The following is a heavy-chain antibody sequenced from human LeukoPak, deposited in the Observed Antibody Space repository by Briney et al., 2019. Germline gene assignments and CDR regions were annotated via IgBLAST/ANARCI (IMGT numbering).Heavy chain of an antibody. Sequence: PGGSLRLSCVASGFTFSSYWMSWVRQAPGKGLEWVANIKEDGSQKYYVDSVKGRFTISRDNARNSLFLQMNSLRAEDTAVYYCAREDGYCSGGNCYSYFVSWGQGTLVTVSS. D-gene: IGHD2-15*01. J-gene: IGHJ4*02. CDR2: IKEDGSQK. V-gene: IGHV3-7*01. CDR1: GFTFSSYW. CDR3: AREDGYCSGGNCYSYFVS.